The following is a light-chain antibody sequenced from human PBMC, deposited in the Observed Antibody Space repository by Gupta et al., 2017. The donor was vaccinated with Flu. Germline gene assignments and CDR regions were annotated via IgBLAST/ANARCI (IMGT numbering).Light chain of an antibody. Sequence: GKTTTTTGGDTKVGGKNLYCSPRTPAQAPVLLFDYDSERSSGTPERFSGSNFGTTATVTIIRVEAGDEADYYCQGWDRSSNNRVFGGGTKLTVL. V-gene: IGLV3-21*04. J-gene: IGLJ3*02. CDR2: YDS. CDR1: KVGGKN. CDR3: QGWDRSSNNRV.